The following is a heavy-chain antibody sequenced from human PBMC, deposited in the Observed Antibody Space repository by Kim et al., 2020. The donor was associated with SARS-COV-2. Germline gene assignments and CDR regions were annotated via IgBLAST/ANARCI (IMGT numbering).Heavy chain of an antibody. D-gene: IGHD6-13*01. V-gene: IGHV3-33*05. Sequence: GGSLRLSCAASGFTFSSYGMHWVRQAPGKGLEWVAVISYDGSNKYYADSVKGRFTISRDNSKNTLYLQMNSLRAEDTAVYYCARGLRSGAAGIYYFDYWGQGTLVTVSS. J-gene: IGHJ4*02. CDR2: ISYDGSNK. CDR3: ARGLRSGAAGIYYFDY. CDR1: GFTFSSYG.